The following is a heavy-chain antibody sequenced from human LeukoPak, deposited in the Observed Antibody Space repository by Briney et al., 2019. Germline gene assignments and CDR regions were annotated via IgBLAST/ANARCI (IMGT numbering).Heavy chain of an antibody. CDR1: GFSFSDYW. Sequence: GWSLRLSCAASGFSFSDYWMNWVRQAPGKGLEWVANKKPDGSEEYYVDSVKGRFTISRDNAKNSLYLQMNSLRAEDTAVYYCARESDFWGQGTLVTVSS. J-gene: IGHJ4*02. CDR3: ARESDF. CDR2: KKPDGSEE. V-gene: IGHV3-7*01.